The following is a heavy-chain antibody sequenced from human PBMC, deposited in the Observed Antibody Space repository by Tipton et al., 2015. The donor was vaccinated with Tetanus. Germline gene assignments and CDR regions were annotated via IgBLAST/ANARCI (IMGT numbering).Heavy chain of an antibody. V-gene: IGHV3-7*03. CDR3: ARENWNYFSYKWFDP. CDR2: IKQDGSEK. CDR1: GFTFSSYW. J-gene: IGHJ5*02. Sequence: GSLRLSCAASGFTFSSYWMSWVRQAPGKGLEWVANIKQDGSEKYYVDSVKGRFTISRDNAKNSLYLQMNSLRAEDTAVYYCARENWNYFSYKWFDPWGQGTLVTVSS. D-gene: IGHD1-7*01.